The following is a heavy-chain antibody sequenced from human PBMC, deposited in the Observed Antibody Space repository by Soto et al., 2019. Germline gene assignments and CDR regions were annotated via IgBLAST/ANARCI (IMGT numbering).Heavy chain of an antibody. CDR2: ISYDGSNK. CDR3: ARGRGIAVAGTDY. J-gene: IGHJ4*02. D-gene: IGHD6-19*01. Sequence: ESGGGVVPPGRSLRLSCAASGFTFSSYAMHWVRQAPGKGLEWVAVISYDGSNKYYADSVKGRFTISRDNSKNTLYLQMNSLRAEDTAVYYCARGRGIAVAGTDYWGQGTLVTVSS. CDR1: GFTFSSYA. V-gene: IGHV3-30-3*01.